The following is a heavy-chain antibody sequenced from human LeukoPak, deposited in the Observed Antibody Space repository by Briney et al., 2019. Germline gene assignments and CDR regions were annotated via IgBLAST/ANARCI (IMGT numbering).Heavy chain of an antibody. D-gene: IGHD3-22*01. Sequence: GGSLRLSCAASGFTFSSYMMTWVRQAPGKGLEWVANIKQDGSEKYYVDSVKGRFTISRDNAKNSLYLQMNSLRAEDTAVYYCATDMASGYYAYDAFDIWGQGTMVTVSS. CDR1: GFTFSSYM. V-gene: IGHV3-7*01. CDR3: ATDMASGYYAYDAFDI. J-gene: IGHJ3*02. CDR2: IKQDGSEK.